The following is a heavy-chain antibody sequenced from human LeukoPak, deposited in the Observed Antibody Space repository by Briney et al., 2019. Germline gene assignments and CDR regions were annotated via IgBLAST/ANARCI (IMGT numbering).Heavy chain of an antibody. D-gene: IGHD3-22*01. Sequence: SETLSLTCAVSGGSIXSXNWWSWVRQPPGEGLXXXXXXYHSGSTNYNPSLKSRVTISVDKSKNQFSLKLSSVTAADTAVYYCARVRKYYDSSGYQRWDAFDIWGQGTMVTVSS. CDR2: XYHSGST. J-gene: IGHJ3*02. V-gene: IGHV4-4*02. CDR1: GGSIXSXNW. CDR3: ARVRKYYDSSGYQRWDAFDI.